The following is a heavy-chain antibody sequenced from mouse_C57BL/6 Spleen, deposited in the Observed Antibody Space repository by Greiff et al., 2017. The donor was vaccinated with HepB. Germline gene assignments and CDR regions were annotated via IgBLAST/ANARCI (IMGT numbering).Heavy chain of an antibody. CDR3: ARVEDYDGYFDV. D-gene: IGHD2-4*01. Sequence: ESGPGLVKPSQSLSLTCSVTGYSITSGYYWNWIRQFPGNKLEWMGYISYDGSNNYNPSLKNRISITRDTSKNQFFLKLNSVTTEDTATYYCARVEDYDGYFDVWGTGTTVTVSS. CDR2: ISYDGSN. J-gene: IGHJ1*03. CDR1: GYSITSGYY. V-gene: IGHV3-6*01.